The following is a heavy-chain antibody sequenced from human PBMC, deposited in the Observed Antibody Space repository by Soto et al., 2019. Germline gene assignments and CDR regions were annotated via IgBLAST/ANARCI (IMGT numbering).Heavy chain of an antibody. D-gene: IGHD6-13*01. J-gene: IGHJ4*02. CDR3: ARGFQQLVGSHYFDY. V-gene: IGHV4-30-4*01. Sequence: SETLSLTCTVSGGSISSGDYYWSWIRQPPGKGLEWIGYIYYSGSTYYNPSLKSRVTISVDTSKNQFSLKLSSVTAADTAVYYCARGFQQLVGSHYFDYWGQGTLVTVYS. CDR1: GGSISSGDYY. CDR2: IYYSGST.